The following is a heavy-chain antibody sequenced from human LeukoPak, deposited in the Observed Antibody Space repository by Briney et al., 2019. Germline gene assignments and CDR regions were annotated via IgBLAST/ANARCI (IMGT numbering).Heavy chain of an antibody. CDR3: ARGLNWNYYGSGSYYHFDY. V-gene: IGHV1-46*01. CDR2: INPSGGST. CDR1: GYTFTSYY. D-gene: IGHD3-10*01. J-gene: IGHJ4*02. Sequence: ASVKVSCKASGYTFTSYYMHWVRQAPGQGLEWMGIINPSGGSTSYAQKFQGRVTMTRDTSTSTVYMELSSLRSEDTAVYYCARGLNWNYYGSGSYYHFDYWGQGTLVTVSS.